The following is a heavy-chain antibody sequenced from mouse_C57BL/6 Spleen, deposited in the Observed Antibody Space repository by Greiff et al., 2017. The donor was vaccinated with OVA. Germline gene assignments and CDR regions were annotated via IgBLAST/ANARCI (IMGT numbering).Heavy chain of an antibody. J-gene: IGHJ2*01. Sequence: VQLQQSDAELVKPGASVKISCKVSGYTFTDHTIHWMKQRPEQGLEWIGYIYPRDGSTKYNQKFKGKATLTVDKSSSTAYMELRSLTSEDSAVYYCARWGLLREYFDYWGQGTTLTVSS. CDR3: ARWGLLREYFDY. CDR1: GYTFTDHT. D-gene: IGHD2-3*01. V-gene: IGHV1-78*01. CDR2: IYPRDGST.